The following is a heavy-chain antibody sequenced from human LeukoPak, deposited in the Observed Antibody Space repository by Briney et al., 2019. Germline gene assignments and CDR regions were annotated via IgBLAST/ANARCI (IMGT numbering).Heavy chain of an antibody. D-gene: IGHD4-17*01. V-gene: IGHV3-7*01. CDR1: GFTFSSYW. CDR2: IKQDGSEK. J-gene: IGHJ5*02. CDR3: TRVSTTVTSTNWFDH. Sequence: GGSLRLSCAASGFTFSSYWMSWVRQAPGKGLEWVANIKQDGSEKSYEDSVKGRFTISRDNANNSLFLQMDSLRAEDTAVYYCTRVSTTVTSTNWFDHWGQGALVTVSS.